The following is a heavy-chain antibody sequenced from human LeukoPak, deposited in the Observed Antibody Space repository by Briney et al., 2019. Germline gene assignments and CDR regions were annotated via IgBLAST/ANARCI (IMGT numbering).Heavy chain of an antibody. J-gene: IGHJ4*02. V-gene: IGHV1-2*02. CDR3: ARGLERGQFDY. CDR1: EDTFTAYY. CDR2: INPNSGGT. Sequence: ASVKVSCKTSEDTFTAYYMHWVRQAPGQGLEWMGWINPNSGGTNYAQKFQGRVTMTRDTSISTAYMELSRLRSDDTAVYYCARGLERGQFDYWGQGTLVTVSS. D-gene: IGHD1-1*01.